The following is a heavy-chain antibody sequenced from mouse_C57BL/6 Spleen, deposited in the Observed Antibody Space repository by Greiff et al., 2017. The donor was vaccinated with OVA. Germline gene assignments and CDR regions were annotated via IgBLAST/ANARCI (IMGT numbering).Heavy chain of an antibody. CDR1: GYTFTSYW. Sequence: QVQLQQPGAELVKPGASVKLSCKASGYTFTSYWMHWVKQRPGQGLEWIGMIHPNSGSTNYNEKFKSKATLTVDKSSSTAYLQLSSLTSEDSAVDYCARSRPSSYGFAYWGQGTLVTVSA. V-gene: IGHV1-64*01. D-gene: IGHD1-1*01. CDR2: IHPNSGST. J-gene: IGHJ3*01. CDR3: ARSRPSSYGFAY.